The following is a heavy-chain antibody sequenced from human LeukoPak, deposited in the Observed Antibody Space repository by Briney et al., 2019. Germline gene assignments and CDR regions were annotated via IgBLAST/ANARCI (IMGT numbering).Heavy chain of an antibody. CDR3: ASLFLGSGWTYYFDY. CDR1: GVSIRSNKW. J-gene: IGHJ4*02. CDR2: IYHSGYT. V-gene: IGHV4-4*02. Sequence: PSGTLSLTCSVSGVSIRSNKWWGWVRQPPGKGLEWIGEIYHSGYTTYNPSLKSRATISVDKSKNHFFLKLSSVTAADTAVYYCASLFLGSGWTYYFDYWGRGTLVAVSS. D-gene: IGHD6-19*01.